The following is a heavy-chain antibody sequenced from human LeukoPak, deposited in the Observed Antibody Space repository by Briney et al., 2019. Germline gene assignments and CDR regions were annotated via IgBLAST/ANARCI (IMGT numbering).Heavy chain of an antibody. Sequence: SETLSLTCTVSGGSISSSSYYWDWIRQPPGKGLEWIGNIYYSGSTYYNPSLKSRVTMSVDTSKNQFSLKLSSVTAADTAVYYCARQTPYLYFDYWGQGTLVTVSS. CDR2: IYYSGST. J-gene: IGHJ4*02. CDR1: GGSISSSSYY. D-gene: IGHD2-15*01. V-gene: IGHV4-39*01. CDR3: ARQTPYLYFDY.